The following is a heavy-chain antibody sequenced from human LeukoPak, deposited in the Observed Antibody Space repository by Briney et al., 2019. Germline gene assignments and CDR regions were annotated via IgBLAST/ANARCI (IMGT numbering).Heavy chain of an antibody. V-gene: IGHV1-18*01. J-gene: IGHJ5*02. D-gene: IGHD1-26*01. CDR3: ARVVGATMFGRFDP. CDR2: ISAYNGNT. Sequence: ASVKVSCKASGGTFSSYAISWVRQAPGQGLEWMGWISAYNGNTNYAQKLQGRVTMTTDTSTSTAYMELRSLRSDDTAVYYCARVVGATMFGRFDPWGQGTLVTVSS. CDR1: GGTFSSYA.